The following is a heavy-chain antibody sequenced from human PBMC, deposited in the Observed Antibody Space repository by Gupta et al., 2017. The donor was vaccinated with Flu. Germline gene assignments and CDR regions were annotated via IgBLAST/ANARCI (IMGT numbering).Heavy chain of an antibody. J-gene: IGHJ3*02. Sequence: QVQLVQSGAEVKKPGASVKVSCKASGYTFTSYYMHWVRQAPGQGLEWMGIINPSGGSTSYAQKFQGRVTMTRDTSTSTVYMELSSLRSEDTAVYYCARERGNVDTAMVGSDAFDIWGQGIMVTVSS. D-gene: IGHD5-18*01. CDR1: GYTFTSYY. CDR2: INPSGGST. CDR3: ARERGNVDTAMVGSDAFDI. V-gene: IGHV1-46*01.